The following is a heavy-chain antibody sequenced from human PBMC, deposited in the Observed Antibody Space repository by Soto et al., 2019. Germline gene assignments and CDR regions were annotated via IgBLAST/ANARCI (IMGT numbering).Heavy chain of an antibody. CDR2: IRSGGSAT. D-gene: IGHD7-27*01. Sequence: EVQLVESGGGLVHPGGSLKLSCAASGFNFDTEPMNWVRQAPGKGLEWVSNIRSGGSATSYADSVKGRFTISRDNGKNSLYRQMNSLRDEETAVYFCVRDVNWGFDSWGQGTLVTVSS. J-gene: IGHJ5*01. CDR1: GFNFDTEP. CDR3: VRDVNWGFDS. V-gene: IGHV3-48*02.